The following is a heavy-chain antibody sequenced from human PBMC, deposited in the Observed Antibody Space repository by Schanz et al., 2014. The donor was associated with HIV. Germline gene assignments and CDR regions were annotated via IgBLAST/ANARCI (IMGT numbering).Heavy chain of an antibody. D-gene: IGHD3-22*01. CDR3: AKPEYDSSGNSQSHFDY. CDR2: ISESGGRT. CDR1: RFTFSRYG. J-gene: IGHJ4*02. V-gene: IGHV3-23*04. Sequence: EVQLVESGGGLVQPGGFLRLSCAASRFTFSRYGMSWVRQTPDKGLEWVSSISESGGRTYYADSVNGRFTISRDNSKNTLYLQMTTLRPEDTAVYYCAKPEYDSSGNSQSHFDYWGQGTLVTVSS.